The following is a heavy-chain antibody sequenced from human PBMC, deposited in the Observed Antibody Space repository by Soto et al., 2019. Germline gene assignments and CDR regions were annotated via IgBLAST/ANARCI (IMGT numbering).Heavy chain of an antibody. Sequence: SVTKSLTYNVSGGSIINADYCRIWINQPPGKGLEWIGEIYHSGSTNYNPSLKSRVTISVDKSKNQFSLKLSSVTAADTAVYYCSRRGYCTNGVCYYGMDVWGQGTTVTVSS. CDR2: IYHSGST. CDR1: GGSIINADYC. D-gene: IGHD2-8*01. CDR3: SRRGYCTNGVCYYGMDV. V-gene: IGHV4-4*02. J-gene: IGHJ6*02.